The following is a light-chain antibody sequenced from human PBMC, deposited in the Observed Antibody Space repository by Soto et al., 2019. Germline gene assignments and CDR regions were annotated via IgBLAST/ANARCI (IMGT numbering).Light chain of an antibody. V-gene: IGLV6-57*04. CDR3: QSYDSSNHVV. CDR2: EDN. CDR1: SGSIASNY. J-gene: IGLJ2*01. Sequence: NFMLTQPHSVSESPGKTVTISSTRSSGSIASNYVQWYQQRPGSAPTTVIYEDNQRPSGVPDRFSGSIDSSSNSASLTISGLKTEDEADYYCQSYDSSNHVVFGGGTKLTAL.